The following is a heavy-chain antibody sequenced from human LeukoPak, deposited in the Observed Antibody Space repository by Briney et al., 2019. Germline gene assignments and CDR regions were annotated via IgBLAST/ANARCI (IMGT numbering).Heavy chain of an antibody. CDR1: GFTFGDYA. CDR2: IRSKAYGGTT. J-gene: IGHJ4*02. V-gene: IGHV3-49*04. CDR3: TSRPSYYYDSSGYLGH. D-gene: IGHD3-22*01. Sequence: GGSLRLSCTASGFTFGDYAMSWVRQAPGKGLEWVGFIRSKAYGGTTEYAASVKGRFTISRDDSKSIAYLQMNSLKTEDTAVYYCTSRPSYYYDSSGYLGHWGQGTLVTVSS.